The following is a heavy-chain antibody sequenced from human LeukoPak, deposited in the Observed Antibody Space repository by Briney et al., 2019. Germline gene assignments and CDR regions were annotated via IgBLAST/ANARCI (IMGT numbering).Heavy chain of an antibody. CDR2: IYPGDSDT. CDR1: GYTFTSYW. J-gene: IGHJ4*02. CDR3: ARRRDLYSGSYYPFDY. V-gene: IGHV5-51*01. D-gene: IGHD1-26*01. Sequence: GESLEISCKGSGYTFTSYWIGWVRQMPGKGLEWMGIIYPGDSDTRYSPSFQGQVTISADKSISTAYLQWSSLKASDTAMYYCARRRDLYSGSYYPFDYWGQGTLVTVSS.